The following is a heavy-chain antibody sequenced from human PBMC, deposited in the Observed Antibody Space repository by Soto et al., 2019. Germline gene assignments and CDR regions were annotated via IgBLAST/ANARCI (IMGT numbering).Heavy chain of an antibody. CDR2: ISAYNGNT. CDR3: ATTGYYYYSCGYDDPPTYYYYYGMDV. D-gene: IGHD3-22*01. Sequence: ASVKVSCKASGYTFTSYGISWVRQAPGQGLEWMGWISAYNGNTNYAQKLQGRVTMTTDTSTSTAYMELSSLRSEDTAVYYCATTGYYYYSCGYDDPPTYYYYYGMDVWGQGTTVTVSS. V-gene: IGHV1-18*01. CDR1: GYTFTSYG. J-gene: IGHJ6*02.